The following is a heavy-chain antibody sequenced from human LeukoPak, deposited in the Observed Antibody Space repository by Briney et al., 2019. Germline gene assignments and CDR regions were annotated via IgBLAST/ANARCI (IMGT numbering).Heavy chain of an antibody. CDR2: IYHSGST. Sequence: SETLSLTCTVSGGSISSGGYYWSWIRQHPGKGLEWIGHIYHSGSTNYNPSLKSRVTISIDTSKNQFSLKLTSVTSADTAVYYCARDGPAYTSRWYDYYYGLDVWGQGTTVTVSS. CDR3: ARDGPAYTSRWYDYYYGLDV. CDR1: GGSISSGGYY. D-gene: IGHD2-2*01. J-gene: IGHJ6*02. V-gene: IGHV4-61*08.